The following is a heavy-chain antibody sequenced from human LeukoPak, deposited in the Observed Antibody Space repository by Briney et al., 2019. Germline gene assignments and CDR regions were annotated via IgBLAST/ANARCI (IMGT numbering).Heavy chain of an antibody. CDR2: IYSDGST. Sequence: PGGSLSLSCAASGLTVRNNYMSWGREAPGKGLERVSVIYSDGSTYYAASVKCRFTISRDNSKNMLYLQMDSLRADDTAVYYCAKAPTYGLDVWGQGTTVTVSS. J-gene: IGHJ6*02. CDR3: AKAPTYGLDV. V-gene: IGHV3-53*01. CDR1: GLTVRNNY.